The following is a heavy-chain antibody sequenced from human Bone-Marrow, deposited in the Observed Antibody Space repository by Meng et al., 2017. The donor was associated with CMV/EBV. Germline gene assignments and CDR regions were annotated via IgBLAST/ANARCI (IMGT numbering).Heavy chain of an antibody. D-gene: IGHD3-3*01. V-gene: IGHV3-23*01. J-gene: IGHJ4*02. CDR3: TKERSWSRNREGFDY. Sequence: SGFTFSTYVMSWVSQDPGKRIEWVSVISDNDDRTYYTDTVKGRFTITRDNSKNTLYLHMNSLRAEDTAIYYCTKERSWSRNREGFDYWGQGTLVTVSS. CDR2: ISDNDDRT. CDR1: GFTFSTYV.